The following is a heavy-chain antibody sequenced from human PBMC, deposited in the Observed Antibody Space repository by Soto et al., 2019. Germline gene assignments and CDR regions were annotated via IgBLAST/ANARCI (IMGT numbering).Heavy chain of an antibody. CDR2: ISAYDGKT. J-gene: IGHJ5*02. CDR3: ARQSSQNIVVVPAAYNWFDP. CDR1: GYTFTSYG. D-gene: IGHD2-2*01. Sequence: ASVKVSCKASGYTFTSYGISWVRQAPGQGLEWMGWISAYDGKTNYAQKLQGRVTMTTDTSRSRAYMELRSLRSDDTAVYYCARQSSQNIVVVPAAYNWFDPWGQGTLVTVSS. V-gene: IGHV1-18*04.